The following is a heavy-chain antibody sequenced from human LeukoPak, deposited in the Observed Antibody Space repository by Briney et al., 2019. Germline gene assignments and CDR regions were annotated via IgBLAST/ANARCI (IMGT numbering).Heavy chain of an antibody. Sequence: SETLSLTCAVYGGSFSGYYWSWIRQPPGKGLEWIGYIYYSGSGRTKYNPSLESRVTISVDTSKNQVSLKLSSMTAADTAVYYCSSDYGGKEHWGQGTLVTVSS. CDR1: GGSFSGYY. CDR3: SSDYGGKEH. CDR2: IYYSGSGRT. J-gene: IGHJ1*01. V-gene: IGHV4-59*01. D-gene: IGHD4-23*01.